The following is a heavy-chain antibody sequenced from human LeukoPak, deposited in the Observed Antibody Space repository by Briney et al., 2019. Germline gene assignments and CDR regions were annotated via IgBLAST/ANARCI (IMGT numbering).Heavy chain of an antibody. D-gene: IGHD2-15*01. Sequence: GASVKVSCKASGGTFSSYAISWVRQAPGQGLEWMGGIIPIFGTANYAQKFQGRVTITTDESTSTAYMELSSLRAEDTAVYYCAKDRVVVPTGGFDYWGQGTLVTVSS. CDR2: IIPIFGTA. CDR1: GGTFSSYA. J-gene: IGHJ4*02. CDR3: AKDRVVVPTGGFDY. V-gene: IGHV1-69*05.